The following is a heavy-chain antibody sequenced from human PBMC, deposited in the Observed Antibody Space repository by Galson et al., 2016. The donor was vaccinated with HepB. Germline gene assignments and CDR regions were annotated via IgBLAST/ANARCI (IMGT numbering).Heavy chain of an antibody. D-gene: IGHD3/OR15-3a*01. CDR3: AKGLRRFSHWLPRVGVGSLDN. V-gene: IGHV3-30*18. J-gene: IGHJ4*02. CDR1: GFTFSSYG. Sequence: SLRLSCAASGFTFSSYGMHWVRQAPGKGLEWVALIAYDESSSYYAASVKGRFTISRDNSKNTLHLQMNSLRDEDTAVYYCAKGLRRFSHWLPRVGVGSLDNWGQGTPVTVSS. CDR2: IAYDESSS.